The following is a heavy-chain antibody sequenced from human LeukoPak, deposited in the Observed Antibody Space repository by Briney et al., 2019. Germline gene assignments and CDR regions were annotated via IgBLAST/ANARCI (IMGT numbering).Heavy chain of an antibody. CDR1: GFTFSSYS. J-gene: IGHJ4*02. CDR2: ISGSSSTI. D-gene: IGHD2-15*01. V-gene: IGHV3-48*01. Sequence: GRSLRLSCAASGFTFSSYSMNWVRQAPGKGLEWVSYISGSSSTIYYADSVKGRFTISRDNAKNSLYLQMNSLRAEDTAVYYYARSRAGYYFDYWGQGTLVTVSS. CDR3: ARSRAGYYFDY.